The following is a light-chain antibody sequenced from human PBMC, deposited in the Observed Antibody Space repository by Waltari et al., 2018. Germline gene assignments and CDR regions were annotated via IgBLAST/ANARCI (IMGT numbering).Light chain of an antibody. J-gene: IGLJ2*01. Sequence: QSALTQPASVSGSPGQSITISCTGTSSDIGDFNHVSWYQLHPGKAPKLVISEVTDRPSVVSNRFSGSKSGNTASLTISGLQTEDEADYYCSSYTTTTNYVIFGGGTKLTVL. CDR3: SSYTTTTNYVI. CDR2: EVT. V-gene: IGLV2-14*01. CDR1: SSDIGDFNH.